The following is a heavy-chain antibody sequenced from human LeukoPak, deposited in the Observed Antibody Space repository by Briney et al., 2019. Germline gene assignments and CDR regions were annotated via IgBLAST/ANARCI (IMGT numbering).Heavy chain of an antibody. CDR1: GGSISSGSYY. V-gene: IGHV4-61*02. Sequence: SQTLSLTCTVSGGSISSGSYYWSWIRQPAGKGLAWIGRIYTSGSTNYNPSLKSRVTISVDTSKNQFSLKLSSVTAADTAVYYCARGGWLQNWGQGTLVTVSS. CDR2: IYTSGST. D-gene: IGHD5-12*01. J-gene: IGHJ4*02. CDR3: ARGGWLQN.